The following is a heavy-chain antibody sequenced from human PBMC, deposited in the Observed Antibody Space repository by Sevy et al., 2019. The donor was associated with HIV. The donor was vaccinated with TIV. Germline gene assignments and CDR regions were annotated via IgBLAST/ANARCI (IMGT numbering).Heavy chain of an antibody. CDR2: IKQDGSGK. V-gene: IGHV3-7*01. D-gene: IGHD6-6*01. J-gene: IGHJ3*02. Sequence: GGSLRVSCAASGFTFSTYWMNWVRQAPGKGLEWVANIKQDGSGKNYVDSVKGRFTISRDNARNSLFLELNSLKVEDTAVYYCATDLFSSSSADVFDIWGQGTMVTVSS. CDR1: GFTFSTYW. CDR3: ATDLFSSSSADVFDI.